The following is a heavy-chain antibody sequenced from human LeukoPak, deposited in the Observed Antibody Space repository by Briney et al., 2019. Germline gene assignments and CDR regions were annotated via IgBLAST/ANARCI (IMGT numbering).Heavy chain of an antibody. V-gene: IGHV1-18*01. CDR1: GYTFTSYG. CDR3: ARDRTRYSSGWPDY. D-gene: IGHD6-19*01. J-gene: IGHJ4*02. Sequence: ASVKVSCKASGYTFTSYGISWVRQAPGQGLEWMGWISAYNGKTNYAQKLQGRVTMTTDTSTSTAYMELRSLRSDDTAVYYCARDRTRYSSGWPDYWGQGTLATVSS. CDR2: ISAYNGKT.